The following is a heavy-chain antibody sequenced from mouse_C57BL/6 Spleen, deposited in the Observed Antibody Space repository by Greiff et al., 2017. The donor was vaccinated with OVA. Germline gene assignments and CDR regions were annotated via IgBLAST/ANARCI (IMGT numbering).Heavy chain of an antibody. CDR2: INSDGGST. CDR3: ARQEYDGAWFAY. Sequence: EVHLVESGGGLVQPGESLKLSCESNEYEFPSHDMSWVRKTPEKRLELVAAINSDGGSTYYPDTMERRFIISRDNTKKTLYLQLSSLRSEDTASYYCARQEYDGAWFAYWGQGTLVTVSA. D-gene: IGHD2-14*01. J-gene: IGHJ3*01. CDR1: EYEFPSHD. V-gene: IGHV5-2*01.